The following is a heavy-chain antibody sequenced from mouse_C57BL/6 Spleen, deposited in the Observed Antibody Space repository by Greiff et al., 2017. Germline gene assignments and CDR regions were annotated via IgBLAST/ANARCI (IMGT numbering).Heavy chain of an antibody. CDR1: GYAFSSSW. J-gene: IGHJ2*01. CDR2: IYPGDGDT. Sequence: VQLQQSGPELVKPGASVKISCKASGYAFSSSWMNWVKQRPGKGLEWIGRIYPGDGDTNYNGKFKGKATLTADKSSSTAYMQLSSLTSEDSAVYFCARAVTTVVDDWGQGTTLTVSS. V-gene: IGHV1-82*01. CDR3: ARAVTTVVDD. D-gene: IGHD1-1*01.